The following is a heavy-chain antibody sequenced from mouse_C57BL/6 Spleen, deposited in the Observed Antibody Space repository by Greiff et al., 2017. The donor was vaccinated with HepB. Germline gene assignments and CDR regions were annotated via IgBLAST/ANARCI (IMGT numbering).Heavy chain of an antibody. D-gene: IGHD3-1*01. CDR3: ARSGGGFFAY. J-gene: IGHJ3*01. CDR2: INPNNGGT. CDR1: GYTFTDYY. Sequence: EVQLQQSGPELVKPGASVKISCKASGYTFTDYYMNWVKQSHGKSLEWIGDINPNNGGTSYNQKFKGKATLTVDKSSSTAYMELRSLTSEDSAVYYSARSGGGFFAYWGQGTLVTVSA. V-gene: IGHV1-26*01.